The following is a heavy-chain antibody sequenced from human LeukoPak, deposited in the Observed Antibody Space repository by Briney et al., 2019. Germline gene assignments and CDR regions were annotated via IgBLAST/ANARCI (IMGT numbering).Heavy chain of an antibody. V-gene: IGHV3-49*04. CDR3: TRRYCSSTSCYAQTEYFQH. Sequence: GGSLRLSCAASGFTFSSYSMNWVRQAPGKGLEWVGFIRSKAYGGTTEYAASVKGRFTISRDDSKSIAYLQMNSLKTEDTAVYYCTRRYCSSTSCYAQTEYFQHWGQGTLVTVSS. CDR1: GFTFSSYS. D-gene: IGHD2-2*01. J-gene: IGHJ1*01. CDR2: IRSKAYGGTT.